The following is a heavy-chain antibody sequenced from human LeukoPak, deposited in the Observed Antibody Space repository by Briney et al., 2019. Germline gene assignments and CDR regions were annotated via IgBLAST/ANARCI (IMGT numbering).Heavy chain of an antibody. CDR3: ARGSTWDTAMVTTDYYGMDV. CDR1: GFTFSSYA. J-gene: IGHJ6*02. CDR2: ISGSGGST. V-gene: IGHV3-23*01. D-gene: IGHD5-18*01. Sequence: GGSLRLSCAASGFTFSSYAMSWVRQAPGKGLEWVSAISGSGGSTYYADSVKGRFTISRDNSKNTLYLQMNSLGAEDTAVYYCARGSTWDTAMVTTDYYGMDVWGQGTTVTVSS.